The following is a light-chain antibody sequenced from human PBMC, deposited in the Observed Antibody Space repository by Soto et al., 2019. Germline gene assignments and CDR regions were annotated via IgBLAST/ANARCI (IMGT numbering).Light chain of an antibody. Sequence: ETLMTQSPANLSLSPGETATLSCRASQSVSSRFLAWYQQKHGQPPSLLIYGASSRATGIPDRFSGSASGTAFTLTISRLEPEDFAVYYCQQYRSSPLTFGGGTKVDI. CDR3: QQYRSSPLT. V-gene: IGKV3-20*01. J-gene: IGKJ4*01. CDR2: GAS. CDR1: QSVSSRF.